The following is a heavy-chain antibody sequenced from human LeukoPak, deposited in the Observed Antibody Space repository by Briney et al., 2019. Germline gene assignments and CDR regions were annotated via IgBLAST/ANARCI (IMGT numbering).Heavy chain of an antibody. V-gene: IGHV4-31*03. CDR2: IYYSGGT. D-gene: IGHD6-13*01. Sequence: SETLSLTCTVSGGSISSGGYYWSWIRQHPGKGLEWNGYIYYSGGTYYNPSLKSRVTISVDTSKNQFSLKLSSVTAADTAVYYCARECGSSWSIDYYYGMDVWGQGTTVTVSS. CDR3: ARECGSSWSIDYYYGMDV. CDR1: GGSISSGGYY. J-gene: IGHJ6*02.